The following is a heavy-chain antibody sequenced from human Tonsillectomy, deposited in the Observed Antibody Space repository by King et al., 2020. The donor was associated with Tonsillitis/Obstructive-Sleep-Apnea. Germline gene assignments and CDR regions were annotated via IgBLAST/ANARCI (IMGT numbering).Heavy chain of an antibody. Sequence: VQLVESGAEVKKPGASVKVSCKASGYTFISYHMHWVRQAPGQGLEWMGIVNPRGGSTSYAQKFQGRVTMTRDTSTSTVYMELSSLRSDDTAVYYCARPRITIFGVTEGHYYGLDVWGQGTTVTVSS. CDR3: ARPRITIFGVTEGHYYGLDV. V-gene: IGHV1-46*01. CDR1: GYTFISYH. D-gene: IGHD3-3*01. CDR2: VNPRGGST. J-gene: IGHJ6*02.